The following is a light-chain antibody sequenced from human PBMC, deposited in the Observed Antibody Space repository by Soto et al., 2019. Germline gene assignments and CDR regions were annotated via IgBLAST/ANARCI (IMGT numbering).Light chain of an antibody. CDR3: QQYDTSPPT. CDR2: RTF. Sequence: GERATLSCRASQTIASRYLAWYQHHPGQAPRLLIYRTFARAPGIPDRFSGGGSGTDFTLTISRLEREDFAVYYCQQYDTSPPTFGQGTRLEIK. CDR1: QTIASRY. V-gene: IGKV3-20*01. J-gene: IGKJ5*01.